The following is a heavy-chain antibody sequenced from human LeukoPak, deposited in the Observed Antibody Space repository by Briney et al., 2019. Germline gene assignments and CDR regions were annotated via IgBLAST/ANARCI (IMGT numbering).Heavy chain of an antibody. Sequence: ASVKVSCKASGNTFTSNYMHWVRQAPGQGLEWMGIINTSGGSTSYAQKFQGRVTMTRDTSTSTVYMELSSLRSEDTAVYYCARGGYTYGSFDHWGQGTLVTVPS. J-gene: IGHJ4*02. CDR1: GNTFTSNY. CDR3: ARGGYTYGSFDH. V-gene: IGHV1-46*01. CDR2: INTSGGST. D-gene: IGHD5-18*01.